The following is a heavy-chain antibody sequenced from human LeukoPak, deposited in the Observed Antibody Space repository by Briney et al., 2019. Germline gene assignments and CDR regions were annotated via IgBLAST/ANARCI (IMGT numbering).Heavy chain of an antibody. CDR1: GYSFTSYW. CDR2: IYPGDSDT. D-gene: IGHD3-10*01. CDR3: ARQRGTMVRGVISRYFDY. Sequence: GESLKISCKGSGYSFTSYWIGWVRQMPGKGLEWMGIIYPGDSDTRYSPSFQGQVTISADKSISTAYLQWSSLKASDTAMYYCARQRGTMVRGVISRYFDYWGQGTLVTVSS. V-gene: IGHV5-51*01. J-gene: IGHJ4*02.